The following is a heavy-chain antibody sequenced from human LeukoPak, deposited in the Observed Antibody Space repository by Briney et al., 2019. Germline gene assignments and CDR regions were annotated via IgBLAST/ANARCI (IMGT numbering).Heavy chain of an antibody. CDR2: IYTSGST. CDR1: GGSISSDY. V-gene: IGHV4-4*07. Sequence: SETLSLTCTVSGGSISSDYWSWIRQPAGKGLEWIGRIYTSGSTNYNPSLKSRVTMSVDTSKNQFSLKLSSVTAADTAVYYCARDQQWLGTYYMDVWGKGTTVTVSS. CDR3: ARDQQWLGTYYMDV. D-gene: IGHD6-19*01. J-gene: IGHJ6*03.